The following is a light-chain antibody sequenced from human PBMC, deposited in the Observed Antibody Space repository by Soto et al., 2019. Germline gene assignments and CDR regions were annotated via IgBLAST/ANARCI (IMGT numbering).Light chain of an antibody. V-gene: IGKV1-5*01. Sequence: DFQMTQSPSTLSASVGDRVTITCRASQNINNWVAWYQQKPGKAPKFLLYDASTLQRGVPSRFSGSGFGTEFRLTISSLQPDDFGSYYCQHTRTFGQGTKVEIK. CDR1: QNINNW. CDR3: QHTRT. J-gene: IGKJ1*01. CDR2: DAS.